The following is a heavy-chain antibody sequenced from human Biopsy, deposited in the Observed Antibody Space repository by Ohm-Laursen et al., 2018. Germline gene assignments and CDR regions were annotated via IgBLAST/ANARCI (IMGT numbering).Heavy chain of an antibody. CDR1: GYSFSTYD. CDR2: MIPSSGKT. D-gene: IGHD6-13*01. J-gene: IGHJ5*02. Sequence: ASVKVSCKASGYSFSTYDVNWVRQARGQGLEWMGWMIPSSGKTGYAQGFQGRVTLTMNTSISTAYMELSGLRSEDTAVYFCARGYSRRVSIFEAGIYWFDTWGQGTLVTVSS. CDR3: ARGYSRRVSIFEAGIYWFDT. V-gene: IGHV1-8*01.